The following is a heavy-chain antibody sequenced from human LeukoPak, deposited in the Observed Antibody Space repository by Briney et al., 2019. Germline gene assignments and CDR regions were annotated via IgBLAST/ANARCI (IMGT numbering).Heavy chain of an antibody. J-gene: IGHJ4*02. CDR2: ISTYTGDT. Sequence: ASVKVSCKASGYTFTNRGISWVRQAPGQGLEWMGWISTYTGDTNFAQNFQGRVTLTTDTTTSTAYMELRSLRSDGTAVYYCARESGGNTMAGDYWGQGTLVTVSS. CDR3: ARESGGNTMAGDY. D-gene: IGHD2-15*01. CDR1: GYTFTNRG. V-gene: IGHV1-18*01.